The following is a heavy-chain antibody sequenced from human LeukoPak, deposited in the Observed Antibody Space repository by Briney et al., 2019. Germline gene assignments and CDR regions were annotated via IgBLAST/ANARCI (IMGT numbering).Heavy chain of an antibody. V-gene: IGHV3-21*04. CDR2: ISSSSSYI. Sequence: SGGSLRLSCAASGFSFSSYSMNWVRQAPGKGLEWVSSISSSSSYIYYVDSVKGRFTISRDNAKNSLYLQMNSLRAEDTAVYYCARHIGDYGEGWFDPWGQGTLVTVSS. D-gene: IGHD4-17*01. CDR3: ARHIGDYGEGWFDP. J-gene: IGHJ5*02. CDR1: GFSFSSYS.